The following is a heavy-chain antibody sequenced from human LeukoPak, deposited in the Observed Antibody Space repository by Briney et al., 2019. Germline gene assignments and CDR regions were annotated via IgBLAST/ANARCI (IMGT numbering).Heavy chain of an antibody. CDR3: ARQSRDGSKTRGYYFDY. CDR2: IYPADSDT. V-gene: IGHV5-51*01. J-gene: IGHJ4*02. D-gene: IGHD3-10*01. CDR1: GYNFTHYW. Sequence: GESLKISCKASGYNFTHYWIGWVRQMPGNGLESMGIIYPADSDTTYSPSFQGQVTISVDKSISTVYLQWSSLKASDTAMYYCARQSRDGSKTRGYYFDYWGQGTLVTVSS.